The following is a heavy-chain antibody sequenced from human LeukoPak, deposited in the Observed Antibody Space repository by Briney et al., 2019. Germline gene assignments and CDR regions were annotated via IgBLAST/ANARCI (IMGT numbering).Heavy chain of an antibody. Sequence: GGSLRLSCAASGFTFSSYGMHWVRQAPGKGLEWVAFIRYDGSNKYYADSVKGRFTISRDNSKNTLYLQMNSLRAEDTAVYYCAKGSRVPTNYYYYYYMDVWGKGTTVTVSS. J-gene: IGHJ6*03. CDR2: IRYDGSNK. CDR3: AKGSRVPTNYYYYYYMDV. V-gene: IGHV3-30*02. CDR1: GFTFSSYG.